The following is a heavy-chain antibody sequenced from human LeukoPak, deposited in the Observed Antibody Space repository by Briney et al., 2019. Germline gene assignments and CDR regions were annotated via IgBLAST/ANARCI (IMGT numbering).Heavy chain of an antibody. CDR1: GYTFTSYH. CDR2: INPSGGSP. Sequence: ASVKVSCKASGYTFTSYHLHWVRQAPGQGLEWMGIINPSGGSPNYAQKFQGRVTITADESTSTAYMELSSLRSEDTAVYYCARGYSSSWARLYYFDYWGQGTLVTVSS. V-gene: IGHV1-46*01. D-gene: IGHD6-13*01. CDR3: ARGYSSSWARLYYFDY. J-gene: IGHJ4*02.